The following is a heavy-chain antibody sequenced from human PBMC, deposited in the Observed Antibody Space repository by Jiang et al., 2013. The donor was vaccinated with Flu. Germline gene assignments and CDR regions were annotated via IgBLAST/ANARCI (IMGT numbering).Heavy chain of an antibody. J-gene: IGHJ6*02. CDR1: GFTFSSYS. D-gene: IGHD3-3*01. Sequence: QLLESGGGLVQPGGSLRLSCAASGFTFSSYSMNWVRQAPGKGLEWVSSISSSSSYIYYADSVKGRFTISRDNAKNSLYLQMNSLRAEDTAVYYCARGTSGFLEWLTKDYYYYYGMDVWGQGTTVTVSS. CDR2: ISSSSSYI. V-gene: IGHV3-21*01. CDR3: ARGTSGFLEWLTKDYYYYYGMDV.